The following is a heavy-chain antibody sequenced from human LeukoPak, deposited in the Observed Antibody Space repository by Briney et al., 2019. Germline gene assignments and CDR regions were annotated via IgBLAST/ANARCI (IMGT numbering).Heavy chain of an antibody. J-gene: IGHJ4*02. CDR1: GFTFDDYG. V-gene: IGHV3-20*04. CDR2: INWNGGST. Sequence: GGSLRLSCAASGFTFDDYGTSWVRQAPGKGLEWVSGINWNGGSTGYADSVKGRFTISRDNAKNSLYLQMNSLRAEDTALYYCARTNQWELYYFDYWGQGTLVTVSS. D-gene: IGHD1-26*01. CDR3: ARTNQWELYYFDY.